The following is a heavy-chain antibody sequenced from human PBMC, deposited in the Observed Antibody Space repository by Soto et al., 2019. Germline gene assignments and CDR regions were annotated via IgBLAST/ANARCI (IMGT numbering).Heavy chain of an antibody. CDR3: ARGSGRDGYNSGFSYYYGMDV. CDR2: ISSSGSTI. V-gene: IGHV3-48*03. J-gene: IGHJ6*02. D-gene: IGHD5-12*01. Sequence: EVQLVESGGGLVQPGGSLRLSCAASGFTFSRYEMNWVRQAPGKGLEWVSYISSSGSTIYYTDSVKGRFTISRDNAKNALYLQMNSLRAEDTAVYYCARGSGRDGYNSGFSYYYGMDVWGQGTTVTVSS. CDR1: GFTFSRYE.